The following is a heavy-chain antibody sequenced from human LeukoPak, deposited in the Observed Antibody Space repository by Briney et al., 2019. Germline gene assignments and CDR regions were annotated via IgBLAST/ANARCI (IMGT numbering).Heavy chain of an antibody. Sequence: SETLSLTCTVSGGSISSYYWSGIRQPPGKGLEWIGYIYYSGSTNYNPSLKSRVTISVDTSKNQFALKLSSVTAADTAVYYCARHYYGSGSSYGWFDPWGQGTLVTVSS. J-gene: IGHJ5*02. CDR3: ARHYYGSGSSYGWFDP. V-gene: IGHV4-59*08. CDR2: IYYSGST. CDR1: GGSISSYY. D-gene: IGHD3-10*01.